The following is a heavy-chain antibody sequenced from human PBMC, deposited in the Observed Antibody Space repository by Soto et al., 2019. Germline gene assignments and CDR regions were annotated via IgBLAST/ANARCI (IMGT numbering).Heavy chain of an antibody. J-gene: IGHJ4*02. CDR2: IPHDGTYQ. CDR3: VRDDDNLDHGLDH. CDR1: GFTFSSYG. D-gene: IGHD1-1*01. V-gene: IGHV3-30*19. Sequence: QVQLVESGGGVVQPGGSLRLSCTASGFTFSSYGMHWVRQAPGKGLQWVAVIPHDGTYQYYLDSVKGRFTISRDNSKDTVYLQMNSLRVEDTAVYYCVRDDDNLDHGLDHWGQGTLVTVSS.